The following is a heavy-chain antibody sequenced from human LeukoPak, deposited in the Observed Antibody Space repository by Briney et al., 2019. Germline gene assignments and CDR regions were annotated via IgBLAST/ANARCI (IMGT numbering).Heavy chain of an antibody. CDR1: GGTSSSYA. CDR2: IIPIFGTA. J-gene: IGHJ4*02. V-gene: IGHV1-69*05. D-gene: IGHD3-22*01. Sequence: SVKVSCKASGGTSSSYAISWVRQAPGQGLEWMGGIIPIFGTANYAQKFQGRVTITTDESTSTAYMELSSLRSEDTAVYYCARAQTYYYDSSGYYGTYYFDYWGQGTLVTVSS. CDR3: ARAQTYYYDSSGYYGTYYFDY.